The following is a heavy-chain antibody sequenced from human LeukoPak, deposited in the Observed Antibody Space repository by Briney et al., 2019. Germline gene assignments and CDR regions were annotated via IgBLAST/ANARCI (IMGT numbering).Heavy chain of an antibody. J-gene: IGHJ4*02. CDR1: GASISGSGYY. CDR2: IYYSGST. CDR3: ARGRYYDYVWGSYRYYFDY. D-gene: IGHD3-16*02. V-gene: IGHV4-61*05. Sequence: PSETLSLTCAVSGASISGSGYYLGWIRQPPGKGLEWIGYIYYSGSTNYNPSLKSRVTISVDTSKNQFSLKLSSVTAADTAVYYCARGRYYDYVWGSYRYYFDYWGQGTLVTVSS.